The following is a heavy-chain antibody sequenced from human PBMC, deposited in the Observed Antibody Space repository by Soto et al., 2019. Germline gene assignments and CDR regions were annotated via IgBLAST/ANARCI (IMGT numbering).Heavy chain of an antibody. D-gene: IGHD6-13*01. J-gene: IGHJ5*02. Sequence: SETLSLTCTVSGDSISSSSYYWGWIRQPPGKGLEWIATIHSSGSTSYNPSLKSRVTISVDTSKKQFSLKLNSVTATDTAVYYCAETAAPGSGWFGPWGQGTLVTVSS. V-gene: IGHV4-39*01. CDR1: GDSISSSSYY. CDR3: AETAAPGSGWFGP. CDR2: IHSSGST.